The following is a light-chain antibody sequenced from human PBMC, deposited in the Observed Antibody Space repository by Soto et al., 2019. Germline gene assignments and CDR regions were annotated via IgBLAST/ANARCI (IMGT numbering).Light chain of an antibody. CDR2: GAY. Sequence: EVILKQSPATLSLSPGERATLSCRASQSVARSLGWYQEKPGQAPRLLIYGAYTRAPGIPARFSGSGSGTDFTLNIDSVEADDFAVYYCHQYKNWSPITGGQGTRLDIK. CDR1: QSVARS. CDR3: HQYKNWSPIT. J-gene: IGKJ5*01. V-gene: IGKV3-11*01.